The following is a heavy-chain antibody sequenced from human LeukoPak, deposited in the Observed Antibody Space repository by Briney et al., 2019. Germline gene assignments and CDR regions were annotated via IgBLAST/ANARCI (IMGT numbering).Heavy chain of an antibody. CDR2: IYSSGST. V-gene: IGHV4-4*07. J-gene: IGHJ4*02. CDR3: TRGGPSSDY. CDR1: GGSINNYY. D-gene: IGHD6-6*01. Sequence: KASETLSLTCTVSGGSINNYYWSWIRQPAGKGLEWIGRIYSSGSTNYNPSLKSRVSLSVDTSKNQFSLKVNSVTAADTAVYYCTRGGPSSDYWGQGTLVTVSS.